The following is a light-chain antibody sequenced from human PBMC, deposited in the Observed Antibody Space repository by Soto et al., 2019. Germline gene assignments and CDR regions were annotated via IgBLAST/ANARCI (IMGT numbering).Light chain of an antibody. CDR3: QQSYSTPWT. V-gene: IGKV1-39*01. CDR1: QSISSY. Sequence: DIQMTQSPSSLSASVGDRVTITCRASQSISSYLNWYQQKPRKAPKLLIYAASSLQSGVPSRFSGSGSGTDFTLTISSLRPEDFATYYCQQSYSTPWTFGQGTKV. J-gene: IGKJ1*01. CDR2: AAS.